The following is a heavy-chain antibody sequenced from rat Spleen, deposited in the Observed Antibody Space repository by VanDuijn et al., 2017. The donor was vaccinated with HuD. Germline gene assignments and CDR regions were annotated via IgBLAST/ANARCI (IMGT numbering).Heavy chain of an antibody. CDR1: GFSLTDYS. CDR2: MWSGGST. D-gene: IGHD5-1*01. Sequence: VQLKESGPGLVQPSQTLSLTCTVSGFSLTDYSVHWVRQPPGKGLEWMGVMWSGGSTAYNSALKSRLSISRDTSKNQVFLKMNSLQTDDTGTYYCTRDDWERVWYFDFWGPGTMVTVSS. J-gene: IGHJ1*01. CDR3: TRDDWERVWYFDF. V-gene: IGHV2S63*01.